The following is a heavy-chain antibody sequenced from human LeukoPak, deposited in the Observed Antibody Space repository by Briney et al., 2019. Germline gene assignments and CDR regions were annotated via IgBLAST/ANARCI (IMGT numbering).Heavy chain of an antibody. V-gene: IGHV3-7*01. CDR3: ARDGYKDRYFDY. D-gene: IGHD5-24*01. CDR1: GFTFSNYW. Sequence: GGSLRLSCAASGFTFSNYWISWVRQPPGKGLEWVANIKQDESERYYVDSVRGRFTISRDNAKNSVFLQMNSLRGEDTAVYYCARDGYKDRYFDYWGQGTLVTVSS. J-gene: IGHJ4*02. CDR2: IKQDESER.